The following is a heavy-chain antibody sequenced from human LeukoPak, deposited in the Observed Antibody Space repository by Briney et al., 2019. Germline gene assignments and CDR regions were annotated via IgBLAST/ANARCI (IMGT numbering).Heavy chain of an antibody. V-gene: IGHV3-48*03. D-gene: IGHD5-18*01. Sequence: GGSLRLSCAASGFTLSSYEMNWVRQAPGKGLEWVSYISDTGSSIYYADSVKGRFTIFRDNAKNSLYLQMNSLRVEDTAIYYCARDQGTAMAPYYFDHWGQGALVTVSS. CDR2: ISDTGSSI. J-gene: IGHJ4*02. CDR3: ARDQGTAMAPYYFDH. CDR1: GFTLSSYE.